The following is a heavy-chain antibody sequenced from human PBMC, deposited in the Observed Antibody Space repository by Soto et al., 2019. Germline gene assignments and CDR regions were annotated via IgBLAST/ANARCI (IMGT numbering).Heavy chain of an antibody. CDR2: IYYSGIT. V-gene: IGHV4-39*01. CDR3: ARSNSGYYKWFDP. Sequence: SETLSLTCTVSGDSISSSTYYWGWIRQPPGKGLEWIGNIYYSGITYYNTSLKSRVAISVDTSKNQFSMKLSSVSAAETAIYYCARSNSGYYKWFDPGGQGTLVTVSS. D-gene: IGHD3-22*01. J-gene: IGHJ5*02. CDR1: GDSISSSTYY.